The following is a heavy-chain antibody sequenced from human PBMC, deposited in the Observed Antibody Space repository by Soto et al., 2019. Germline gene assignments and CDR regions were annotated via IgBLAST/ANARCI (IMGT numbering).Heavy chain of an antibody. V-gene: IGHV4-34*08. CDR2: INHTGGT. D-gene: IGHD3-3*01. J-gene: IGHJ5*02. CDR1: GGTVNAGA. Sequence: SETLPLTCTVYGGTVNAGAWHLCRQPPGKGLEWIGEINHTGGTHYNPSLKSRVTMSVDTSKNQFSLRLSSVTAADTAIYYCATRITVFGLLIPPFDPWGQGTQVTVS. CDR3: ATRITVFGLLIPPFDP.